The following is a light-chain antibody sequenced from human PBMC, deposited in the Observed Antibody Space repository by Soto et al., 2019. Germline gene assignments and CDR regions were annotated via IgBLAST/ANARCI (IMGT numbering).Light chain of an antibody. CDR1: QSVSSN. CDR3: QQYNNWPLT. CDR2: GAS. J-gene: IGKJ4*01. V-gene: IGKV3-15*01. Sequence: EIVMTQSPAPLTVSPGERATLSCRASQSVSSNLAWYQQKPGQAPRLLIYGASTRATGIPARFSGSGSGTEFTLTISSLQSEDFAVYYCQQYNNWPLTFGGGTKVDNK.